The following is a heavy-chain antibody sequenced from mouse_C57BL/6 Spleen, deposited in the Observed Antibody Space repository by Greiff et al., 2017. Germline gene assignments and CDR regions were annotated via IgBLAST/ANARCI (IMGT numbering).Heavy chain of an antibody. CDR3: ARVYYDNYSGFAY. D-gene: IGHD2-1*01. CDR2: INPCNGGT. CDR1: GYTFTSYW. V-gene: IGHV1-53*01. J-gene: IGHJ3*01. Sequence: QVQLQQPGTELVKPGASVKLSCKASGYTFTSYWMHWVKQRPGQGLEWIGNINPCNGGTNYNEKFKSKDTLTVDKSSSTAYIQLSSLTSEYSAVYYCARVYYDNYSGFAYLGQGTLVTVSA.